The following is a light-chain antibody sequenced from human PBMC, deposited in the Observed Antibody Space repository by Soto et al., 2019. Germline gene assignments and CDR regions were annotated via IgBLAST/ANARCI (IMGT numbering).Light chain of an antibody. V-gene: IGKV1-5*03. CDR1: QTISSW. Sequence: ILMTQSPSSLSAFVGDRVTITCRASQTISSWLAWYQQKPGKAPKLLIYKASTLKSGVPSRFSGSGSGTEFTLTISSLQPDDFATYYCQHYNSYSEAFGQGTKVELK. CDR2: KAS. J-gene: IGKJ1*01. CDR3: QHYNSYSEA.